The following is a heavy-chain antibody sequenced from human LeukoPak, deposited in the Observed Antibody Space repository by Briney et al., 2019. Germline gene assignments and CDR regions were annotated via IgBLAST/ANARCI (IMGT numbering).Heavy chain of an antibody. Sequence: ASVNVSCKASGYTFTGYYMHWVRQAPGQGLEWMGRINPNSGGTNYAQKFQGRVTMTRDTSISTAYMELSRLRSDDTAVYYCARETVTTAIYYYYGMDVWGQGTTVTVSS. J-gene: IGHJ6*02. CDR3: ARETVTTAIYYYYGMDV. CDR2: INPNSGGT. V-gene: IGHV1-2*06. CDR1: GYTFTGYY. D-gene: IGHD4-17*01.